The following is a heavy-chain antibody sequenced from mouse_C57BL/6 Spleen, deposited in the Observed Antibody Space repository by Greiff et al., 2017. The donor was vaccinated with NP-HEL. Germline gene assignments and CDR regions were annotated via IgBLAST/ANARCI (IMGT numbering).Heavy chain of an antibody. V-gene: IGHV1-85*01. CDR1: GYTFTSYD. Sequence: VQLQQSGPELVKPGASVKLSCKASGYTFTSYDINWVKPRPGQGLEWIGWIYPRDGSTKYNEKFKGKATLTVDTSSSTAYMELHSLTSEDSAVYFCVRHYYGSSPWFAYWGQGTLVTVSA. J-gene: IGHJ3*01. CDR3: VRHYYGSSPWFAY. D-gene: IGHD1-1*01. CDR2: IYPRDGST.